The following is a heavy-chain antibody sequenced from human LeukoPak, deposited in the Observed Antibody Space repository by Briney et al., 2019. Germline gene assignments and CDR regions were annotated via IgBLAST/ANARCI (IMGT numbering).Heavy chain of an antibody. CDR3: AREGGRVLRFLEWLKDGFDY. D-gene: IGHD3-3*01. CDR1: GFTFSSYS. V-gene: IGHV3-48*02. CDR2: ISSSSSTI. J-gene: IGHJ4*02. Sequence: GGSLRLSCAASGFTFSSYSMNWVRQAPGKGLEWVSYISSSSSTIYYADSVKGRFTISRDNAKNSLYLQMNSLRDEDTAVYYCAREGGRVLRFLEWLKDGFDYWGQGTLVTVSS.